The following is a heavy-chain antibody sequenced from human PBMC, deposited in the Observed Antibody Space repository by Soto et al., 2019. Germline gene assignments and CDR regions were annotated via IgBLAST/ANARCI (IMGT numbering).Heavy chain of an antibody. CDR3: ARGGGGYTAFPVDC. D-gene: IGHD6-13*01. J-gene: IGHJ4*02. CDR2: ISYDGSNK. V-gene: IGHV3-30-3*01. CDR1: GFTFSSYA. Sequence: QVQLVESGGGVVQPGRSLRLSCAASGFTFSSYAMHWVRQAPGKGLEWVAVISYDGSNKYYADSVKGRFTISRDNSKNTLYLQMNSLRAEDTAVYYWARGGGGYTAFPVDCWGQGTLVTVSS.